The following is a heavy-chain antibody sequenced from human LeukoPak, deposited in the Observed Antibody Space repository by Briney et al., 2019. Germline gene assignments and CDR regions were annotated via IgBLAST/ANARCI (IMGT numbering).Heavy chain of an antibody. CDR3: ARLAAAGTWNWFDP. J-gene: IGHJ5*02. CDR1: GYSFTSYW. D-gene: IGHD6-13*01. Sequence: GESLKISCKGSGYSFTSYWIGWVRKMPGKGLEWMGIIYPGDSDTKYSPSFQGQVIISVDKSINTAYLQWSSLEASDTAMYYCARLAAAGTWNWFDPWGQGTLVTVSS. V-gene: IGHV5-51*01. CDR2: IYPGDSDT.